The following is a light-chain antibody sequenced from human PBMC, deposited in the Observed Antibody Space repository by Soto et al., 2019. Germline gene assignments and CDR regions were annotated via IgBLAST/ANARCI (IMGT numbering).Light chain of an antibody. CDR3: QQYNNWPPFT. CDR2: GAS. V-gene: IGKV3-15*01. J-gene: IGKJ3*01. Sequence: EILMTQSPATLSGSPGERATLSCRAIQRVSSNVAWYQQKPGQAPRLLIYGASTRATGIPARFSGSGSGTEFTLTISSLQSEDFAVYYCQQYNNWPPFTFGPGTKVDIK. CDR1: QRVSSN.